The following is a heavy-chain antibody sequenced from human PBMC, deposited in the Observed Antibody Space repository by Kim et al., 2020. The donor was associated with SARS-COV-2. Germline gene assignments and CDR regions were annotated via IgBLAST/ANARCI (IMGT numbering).Heavy chain of an antibody. Sequence: GGSLRLSCAASGFTFDDYAMHWVRQAPGKGLEWVSGISWNSGSIGYADSVKGRFTISRDNAKNSLYLQMNSLRAEDTALYYCAKADLYYDSSGYTAAFDYWGQGTLVTVSS. J-gene: IGHJ4*02. V-gene: IGHV3-9*01. CDR1: GFTFDDYA. CDR3: AKADLYYDSSGYTAAFDY. CDR2: ISWNSGSI. D-gene: IGHD3-22*01.